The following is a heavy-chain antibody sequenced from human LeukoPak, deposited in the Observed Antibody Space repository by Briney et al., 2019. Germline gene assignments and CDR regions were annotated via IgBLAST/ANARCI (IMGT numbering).Heavy chain of an antibody. CDR2: ISVSGGST. CDR3: AKGPSSSWVTNWFDP. CDR1: GFTLSTYA. D-gene: IGHD6-13*01. Sequence: PGGSLRLTCVASGFTLSTYAMSWVRQAPGNGLEWVSGISVSGGSTNYADSVKGRFTTSRDNSNNTLYLQMNSLRAEDTAVYYCAKGPSSSWVTNWFDPWGQGTLVTVSS. V-gene: IGHV3-23*01. J-gene: IGHJ5*02.